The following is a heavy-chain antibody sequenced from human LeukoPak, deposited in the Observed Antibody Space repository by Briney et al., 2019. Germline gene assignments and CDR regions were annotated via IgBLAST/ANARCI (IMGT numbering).Heavy chain of an antibody. CDR1: GGSISSSGYY. CDR3: ASGYCTSASCYFSLDY. J-gene: IGHJ4*02. D-gene: IGHD2-2*03. V-gene: IGHV4-39*07. CDR2: IYYSRST. Sequence: PSETLSLTCTVSGGSISSSGYYWGWIRQPPGKGLEWIGAIYYSRSTYYNPSLKSRVTISVDTSKNQFSLKLSSVTAADTAVYYCASGYCTSASCYFSLDYWGQGTLVTVSS.